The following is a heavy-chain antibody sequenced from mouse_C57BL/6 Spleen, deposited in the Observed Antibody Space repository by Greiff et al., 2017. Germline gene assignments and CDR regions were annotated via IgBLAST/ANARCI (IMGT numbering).Heavy chain of an antibody. CDR3: AKPDD. CDR2: ISPSDGGT. J-gene: IGHJ2*01. CDR1: GFTFTSYW. V-gene: IGHV1-53*01. Sequence: VQLLESGRGLVKPGASLKLSCEASGFTFTSYWMSWVRQTPGQGLEWIGNISPSDGGTNYPEKVKSKVTLPVDNSPSTADMQLNSLTTQDSAVYSCAKPDDWGTGTTLTVSS.